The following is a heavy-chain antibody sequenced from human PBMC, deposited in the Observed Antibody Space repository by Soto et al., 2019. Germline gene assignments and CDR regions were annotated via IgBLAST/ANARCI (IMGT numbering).Heavy chain of an antibody. V-gene: IGHV4-4*02. CDR3: ARDRWDDSSGYYPRSYYYYGMDV. J-gene: IGHJ6*02. CDR1: GGSMDTNW. Sequence: PSETLSLTCAVSGGSMDTNWWSWVRQPPGKGLEWIGEIWHSGTTNYNPSLKSRGTISLDKSKNQFSLRLNFVTAADTAVYYCARDRWDDSSGYYPRSYYYYGMDVWGQGTTVTVSS. CDR2: IWHSGTT. D-gene: IGHD3-22*01.